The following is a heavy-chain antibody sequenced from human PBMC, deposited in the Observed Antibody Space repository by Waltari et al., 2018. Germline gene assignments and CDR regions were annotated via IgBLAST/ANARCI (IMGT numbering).Heavy chain of an antibody. CDR1: GFTFSSYW. V-gene: IGHV3-7*01. D-gene: IGHD2-2*01. CDR3: ARDTRQYPPYGMDV. CDR2: KKKDGSEK. Sequence: EVQLVESGGGLVQPGGSLRLSCAASGFTFSSYWMSWVRQAPGKGLGWVAKKKKDGSEKYYVDSVKGRFTISRDNAKNSLYLQMNSLRAEDTAVYYCARDTRQYPPYGMDVWGQGTTVTVSS. J-gene: IGHJ6*02.